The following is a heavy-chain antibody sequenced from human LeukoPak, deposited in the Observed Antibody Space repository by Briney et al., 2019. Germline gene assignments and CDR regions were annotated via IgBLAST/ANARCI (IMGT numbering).Heavy chain of an antibody. CDR1: GGSISSYY. V-gene: IGHV4-59*01. CDR3: ARDRAADYGDYYFDY. D-gene: IGHD4-17*01. J-gene: IGHJ4*02. Sequence: SETLSLTCTVSGGSISSYYWSWIRQPPGKGLEWIGYIYYSGSTNCNPSLKSRVTISVDTSKNQFSLKLSSVTAADTAVYYCARDRAADYGDYYFDYWGQGTLVTVSS. CDR2: IYYSGST.